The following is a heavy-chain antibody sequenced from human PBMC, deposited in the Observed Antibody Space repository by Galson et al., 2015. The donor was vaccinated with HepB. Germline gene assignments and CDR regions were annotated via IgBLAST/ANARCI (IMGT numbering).Heavy chain of an antibody. CDR2: LSGDAGNT. D-gene: IGHD4-17*01. J-gene: IGHJ4*02. Sequence: SLRLSCAASGSTLSRHTMNWIRQAPGKGLEWVSGLSGDAGNTYYADSVKGRFTISRDNSKNTVYLQMNSLRAEDTAVYYCAKENDYGDYIQSYYLDYWGQGTLVTVSS. CDR1: GSTLSRHT. CDR3: AKENDYGDYIQSYYLDY. V-gene: IGHV3-23*01.